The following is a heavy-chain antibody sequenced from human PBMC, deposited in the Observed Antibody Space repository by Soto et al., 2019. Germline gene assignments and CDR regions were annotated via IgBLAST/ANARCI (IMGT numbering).Heavy chain of an antibody. CDR2: IYYSGST. J-gene: IGHJ5*02. V-gene: IGHV4-61*01. CDR1: GGSVSSGSYY. Sequence: SETLSLTCTVSGGSVSSGSYYWSWIRQPPGKGLEWIGYIYYSGSTNYNPSLKSRVTISVDTSKNQFSLKLSSVTAADTAVYYCARGGTMVRGVNNWFDPWGQGTLVTVSS. CDR3: ARGGTMVRGVNNWFDP. D-gene: IGHD3-10*01.